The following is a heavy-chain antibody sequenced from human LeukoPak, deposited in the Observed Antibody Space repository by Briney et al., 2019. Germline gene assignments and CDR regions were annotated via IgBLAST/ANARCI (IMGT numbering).Heavy chain of an antibody. CDR1: GFTFSSYA. Sequence: GGSLRLSCAASGFTFSSYAMTWVRQAPGKGLEWVSGISDSGGSTFYADSVKGRFTISRDNSKNTLYLQMNSLRAEDTAAYYCAKSPTIHDAFDIWGQGTMVTVSS. CDR2: ISDSGGST. CDR3: AKSPTIHDAFDI. J-gene: IGHJ3*02. V-gene: IGHV3-23*01.